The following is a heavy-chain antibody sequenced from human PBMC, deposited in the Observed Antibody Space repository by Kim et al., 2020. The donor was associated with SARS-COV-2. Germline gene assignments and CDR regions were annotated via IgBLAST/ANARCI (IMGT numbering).Heavy chain of an antibody. CDR3: SAAIFTPSDY. J-gene: IGHJ4*02. V-gene: IGHV4-34*01. CDR1: GGSFNAYY. CDR2: IKHDGSS. Sequence: SETLSLTCAVYGGSFNAYYWSWNRQSPGQGLELIGEIKHDGSSNYNPSLMSQVPISLDASKNQFPLTLSSVTAADTAIYYCSAAIFTPSDYLGQGTLVTV. D-gene: IGHD2-21*01.